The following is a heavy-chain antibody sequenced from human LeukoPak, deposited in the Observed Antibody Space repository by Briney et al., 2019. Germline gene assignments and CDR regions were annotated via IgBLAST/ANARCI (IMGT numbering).Heavy chain of an antibody. CDR3: ARPLRYSSGWYDY. CDR2: TRNKANSYTT. Sequence: PXGSLRLSCAASGFTFSDHYMDWVRQAPGKGLEWVGRTRNKANSYTTEYAASVKGRFTISRDDSKNSLYLQMNSLKTEDTAVYYCARPLRYSSGWYDYWGQGTLVTVSS. J-gene: IGHJ4*02. CDR1: GFTFSDHY. D-gene: IGHD6-19*01. V-gene: IGHV3-72*01.